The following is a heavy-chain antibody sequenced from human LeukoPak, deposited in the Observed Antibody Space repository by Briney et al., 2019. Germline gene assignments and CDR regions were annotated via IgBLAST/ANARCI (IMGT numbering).Heavy chain of an antibody. Sequence: PSETLSLTCTVSGGSISSGCYYWSWIRQPPGKGLEWIGYIYHSGSTYYNPSLKSRVTISVDRSKNQFSLKLSSVTAADTAVYYCAREDNWNSRIRHWGQGTLVTVSS. D-gene: IGHD1-7*01. V-gene: IGHV4-30-2*01. J-gene: IGHJ4*02. CDR1: GGSISSGCYY. CDR3: AREDNWNSRIRH. CDR2: IYHSGST.